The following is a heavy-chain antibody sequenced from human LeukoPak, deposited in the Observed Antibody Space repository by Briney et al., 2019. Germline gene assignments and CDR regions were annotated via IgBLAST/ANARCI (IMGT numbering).Heavy chain of an antibody. D-gene: IGHD6-13*01. CDR1: GFTFSSYA. J-gene: IGHJ6*02. CDR3: AKRLGSSWSTTYGLDV. Sequence: PGGSLRLSCAASGFTFSSYAMTWVRQAPGEGLEWVSAITGSGGSAYYADSVKGRFTISRDSSKNTLYLQMNSLRAEDTAVYYCAKRLGSSWSTTYGLDVWGQGTTVTVSS. V-gene: IGHV3-23*01. CDR2: ITGSGGSA.